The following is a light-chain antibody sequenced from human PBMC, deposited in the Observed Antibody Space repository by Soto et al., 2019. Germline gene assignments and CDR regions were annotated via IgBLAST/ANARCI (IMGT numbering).Light chain of an antibody. J-gene: IGKJ4*01. CDR3: QQRSNWPPLT. V-gene: IGKV3-11*01. CDR2: DAS. Sequence: EIVLTQSPATLSLSPGERATLSCRASQSVSNNLAWYQQKPVQAPRLLIYDASNRATGIPARFSGSGSGTDFTLTISSLEPEDFAVYYCQQRSNWPPLTFGGGTKVEIK. CDR1: QSVSNN.